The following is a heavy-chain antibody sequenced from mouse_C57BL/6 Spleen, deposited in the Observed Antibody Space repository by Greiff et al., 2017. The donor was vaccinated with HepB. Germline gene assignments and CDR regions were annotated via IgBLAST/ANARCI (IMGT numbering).Heavy chain of an antibody. V-gene: IGHV1-81*01. Sequence: VKLQESGAELARPGASVKLSCKASGYTFTSYGISWVKQRTGQGLEWIGEIYPRSGNTYYNEKFKGKATLTADKSSSTAYMELRSLTSEDSAVYFCARNLKGFAYWGQGTLVTVSA. CDR1: GYTFTSYG. CDR3: ARNLKGFAY. CDR2: IYPRSGNT. J-gene: IGHJ3*01.